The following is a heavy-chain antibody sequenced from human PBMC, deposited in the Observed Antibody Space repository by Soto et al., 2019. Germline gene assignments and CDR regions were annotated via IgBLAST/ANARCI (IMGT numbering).Heavy chain of an antibody. CDR3: YYGGSPDAFDI. Sequence: GGSLRLSFSASVFTFSSYSMSWVRPAPGKGLEWVSAISGGGGNTYYADSVKGRFTISRDNAKNTLYLQMNSLRAEDTAVYYCYYGGSPDAFDIWGQGTMVTVSS. D-gene: IGHD4-17*01. CDR1: VFTFSSYS. J-gene: IGHJ3*02. V-gene: IGHV3-23*01. CDR2: ISGGGGNT.